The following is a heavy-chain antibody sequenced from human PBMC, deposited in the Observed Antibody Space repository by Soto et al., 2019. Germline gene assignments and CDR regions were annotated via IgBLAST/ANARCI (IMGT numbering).Heavy chain of an antibody. D-gene: IGHD6-13*01. CDR1: GYTFTSYG. J-gene: IGHJ6*02. CDR3: ARDRIINTYSSSWTPSYYYGMDV. Sequence: QVQLVQSGAEVKKPGASVKVSCKASGYTFTSYGISWVRQAPGQELEWMGWISAYNGNTNYAQKLQGRVTMTTDTSTSTAYMELRSLRSDDTAVYYCARDRIINTYSSSWTPSYYYGMDVWGQGTTVTVSS. V-gene: IGHV1-18*01. CDR2: ISAYNGNT.